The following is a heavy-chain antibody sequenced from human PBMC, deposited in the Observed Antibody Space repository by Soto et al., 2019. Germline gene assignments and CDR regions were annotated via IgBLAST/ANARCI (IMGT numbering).Heavy chain of an antibody. V-gene: IGHV4-59*03. D-gene: IGHD3-22*01. J-gene: IGHJ3*01. CDR2: IYNTGTT. CDR1: GAAMSSYY. CDR3: ATDSTGYYSDAFDV. Sequence: SETLSLTCTVSGAAMSSYYWSWVRQSPGKGLEWIGYIYNTGTTDYNPSLKSRVTISVERSKFQFSLKLTSVTAADTAVYYCATDSTGYYSDAFDVWGQGARVT.